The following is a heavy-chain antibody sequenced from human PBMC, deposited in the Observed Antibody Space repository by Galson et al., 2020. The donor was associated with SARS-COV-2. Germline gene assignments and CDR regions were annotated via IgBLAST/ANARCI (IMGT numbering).Heavy chain of an antibody. J-gene: IGHJ5*02. CDR2: ISSDGSNK. CDR3: AKGNNTVTQRGWFDP. Sequence: QAGGSLRLSCAASGFTFSTYGMHWVRQAPGKGLEWVAVISSDGSNKYYGDSVKGRFTISRDNSKNTLFLQMNSLRAEDTAVYYCAKGNNTVTQRGWFDPWGQGTLVTVSS. D-gene: IGHD4-17*01. CDR1: GFTFSTYG. V-gene: IGHV3-30*18.